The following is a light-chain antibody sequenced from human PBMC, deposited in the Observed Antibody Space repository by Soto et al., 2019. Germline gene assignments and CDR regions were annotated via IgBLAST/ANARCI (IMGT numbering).Light chain of an antibody. CDR3: QQYNNWPPLT. J-gene: IGKJ4*01. Sequence: EIVMTQSPATLSVSTGERATLSCRASQSVSSNLAWYQQKPGQAPRLLIYGASTRATGIPARFSGSGSGTEFTLTFTSLQSEDFAVYYCQQYNNWPPLTFGGGTKVDIK. V-gene: IGKV3-15*01. CDR1: QSVSSN. CDR2: GAS.